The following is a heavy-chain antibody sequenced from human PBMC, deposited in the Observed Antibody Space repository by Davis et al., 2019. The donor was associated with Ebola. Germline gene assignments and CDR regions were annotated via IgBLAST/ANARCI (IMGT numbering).Heavy chain of an antibody. V-gene: IGHV3-11*01. J-gene: IGHJ3*02. D-gene: IGHD1-1*01. CDR1: GFSFTDYY. CDR3: ARVERRSGEGFDI. Sequence: PGGSLRLSCAVSGFSFTDYYMSWIRQAPGKGLDWVSYISESGRTIFSADSVKGRFTVSRDNSKNSLFLQMNSLRVEDTAVYYCARVERRSGEGFDIWGQGTLVTVSS. CDR2: ISESGRTI.